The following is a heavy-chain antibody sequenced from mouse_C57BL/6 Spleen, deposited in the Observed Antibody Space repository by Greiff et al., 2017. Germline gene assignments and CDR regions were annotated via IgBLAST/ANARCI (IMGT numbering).Heavy chain of an antibody. J-gene: IGHJ2*01. CDR3: ARRTGTLYFDY. D-gene: IGHD4-1*01. V-gene: IGHV5-17*01. CDR2: ISSGSSTN. CDR1: GFTFSDYG. Sequence: EVLLVESGGGLVKPGGSLKLSCAASGFTFSDYGMHWVRQAPEKGLEWVAYISSGSSTNYYADTVKGRFTISRDNAKNTLFLQMTSLRSEDTAMYYCARRTGTLYFDYWGQGTTLTVSS.